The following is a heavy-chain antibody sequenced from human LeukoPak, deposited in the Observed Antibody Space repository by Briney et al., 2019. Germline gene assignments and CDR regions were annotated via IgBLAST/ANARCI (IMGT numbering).Heavy chain of an antibody. CDR2: INHSGST. V-gene: IGHV4-34*01. CDR1: GGSFSGYY. J-gene: IGHJ4*02. Sequence: PSETLSLTCAVYGGSFSGYYWSWIRQPPGKGLEWIGEINHSGSTNYSPSLKSRVTISVDTSKNQFSLKLSSVTAADTAVYYCARGGVTVTITRSFDYWGQGTLVTVSS. D-gene: IGHD4-17*01. CDR3: ARGGVTVTITRSFDY.